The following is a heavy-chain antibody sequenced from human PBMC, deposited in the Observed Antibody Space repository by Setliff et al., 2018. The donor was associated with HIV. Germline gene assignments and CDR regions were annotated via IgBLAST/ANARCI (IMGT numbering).Heavy chain of an antibody. D-gene: IGHD3-22*01. CDR1: GYTFIDYY. J-gene: IGHJ3*01. Sequence: ASVKVSCKASGYTFIDYYIHWVQQAPGKGLEWMGRVDPKDGETMYAQKFQGRVTMTRDTSTSTVYMEMRGLRSDDTAVYYCGRNRGNGWYYYDSWGQGTMVTVSS. V-gene: IGHV1-69-2*01. CDR2: VDPKDGET. CDR3: GRNRGNGWYYYDS.